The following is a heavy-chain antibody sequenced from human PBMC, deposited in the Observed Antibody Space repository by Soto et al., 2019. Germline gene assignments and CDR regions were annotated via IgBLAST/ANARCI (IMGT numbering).Heavy chain of an antibody. J-gene: IGHJ4*02. CDR3: ARGRGYYDSSSYDF. CDR2: ISGGGGSTI. CDR1: GFTFSDYY. Sequence: GGSLRLSCAASGFTFSDYYMNWIRQAPGKGLEWISYISGGGGSTIYYTDSVKGRFTISRDNAKKSLYLDMNSLRAEDTAVYFCARGRGYYDSSSYDFWGQGTPVTVSS. V-gene: IGHV3-11*01. D-gene: IGHD3-22*01.